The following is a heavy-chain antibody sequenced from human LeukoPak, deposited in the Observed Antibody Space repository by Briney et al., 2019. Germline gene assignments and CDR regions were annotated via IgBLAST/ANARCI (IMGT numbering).Heavy chain of an antibody. CDR1: GFTFSSYA. J-gene: IGHJ3*02. D-gene: IGHD3-10*02. CDR3: AKALFGDRRVGAFDT. CDR2: ISGSGGRT. V-gene: IGHV3-23*01. Sequence: GGSLRLSCAASGFTFSSYAMSWVRQAPGKGLEWVSAISGSGGRTYYADSVKGRFTISRDNSKKTLYLQMNSLRAEDTAIYYCAKALFGDRRVGAFDTWGLGTMLTVSS.